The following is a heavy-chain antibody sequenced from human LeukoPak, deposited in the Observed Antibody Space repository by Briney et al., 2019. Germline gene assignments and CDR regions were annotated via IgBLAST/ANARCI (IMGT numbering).Heavy chain of an antibody. V-gene: IGHV4-39*01. CDR3: ARRGKYGSGSSPSDFDY. J-gene: IGHJ4*02. D-gene: IGHD3-10*01. Sequence: PSETLSLTCTVSGGSISSSSYYWGWIRQPPGKGLEWIGSIYYSGSTYYNPSLKSRVTISVDTSKNQFSLKLSSVTAADTAVYYCARRGKYGSGSSPSDFDYWGQGTLVTVSS. CDR2: IYYSGST. CDR1: GGSISSSSYY.